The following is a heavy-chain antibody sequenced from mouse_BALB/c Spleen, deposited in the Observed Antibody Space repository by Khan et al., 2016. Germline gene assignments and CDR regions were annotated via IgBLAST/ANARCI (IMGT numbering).Heavy chain of an antibody. D-gene: IGHD1-1*01. V-gene: IGHV1-54*01. CDR1: GYAFTNCL. J-gene: IGHJ3*01. Sequence: QVQLKESGAELVRPGTSVKVSYKASGYAFTNCLIEWVKQRPGQGLEWIGVINPGSGGTNYNARFKGKATLTADNSSSTAYMQLSSLTSDDSAVYFCASQYGSSYVGFAYWGQGTLVTVSA. CDR2: INPGSGGT. CDR3: ASQYGSSYVGFAY.